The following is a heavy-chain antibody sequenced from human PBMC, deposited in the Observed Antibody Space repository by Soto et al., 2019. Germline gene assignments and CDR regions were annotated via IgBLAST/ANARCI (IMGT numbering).Heavy chain of an antibody. Sequence: GASVKVSCKASGYTFTSYAMHWVRQAPGQRLEWMGWINAGNGNTKYSQKFQGRVTITRDTSASTAYMELSSLRSEDTAVYYCAREIGTFWGLSATVTTLDWFDPWGQGTLVTVSS. V-gene: IGHV1-3*01. CDR3: AREIGTFWGLSATVTTLDWFDP. J-gene: IGHJ5*02. D-gene: IGHD4-17*01. CDR1: GYTFTSYA. CDR2: INAGNGNT.